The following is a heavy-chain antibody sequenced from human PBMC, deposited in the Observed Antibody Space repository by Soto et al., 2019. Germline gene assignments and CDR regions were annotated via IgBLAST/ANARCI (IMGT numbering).Heavy chain of an antibody. V-gene: IGHV5-51*01. Sequence: GESLKSSCKGSGYRFTSYLIGWVRQLPGKGLEWMGSIYPGDSDTRYSPSFQGQVTISADKSISTAYLQWSSLKASDTAMYYCAAFIDDYGPNVAFDIRGQGTMVTVSS. CDR3: AAFIDDYGPNVAFDI. D-gene: IGHD4-17*01. J-gene: IGHJ3*02. CDR1: GYRFTSYL. CDR2: IYPGDSDT.